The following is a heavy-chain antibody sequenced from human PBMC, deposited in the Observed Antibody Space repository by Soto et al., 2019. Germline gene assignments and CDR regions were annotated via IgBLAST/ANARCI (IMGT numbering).Heavy chain of an antibody. CDR1: GGSISSYY. J-gene: IGHJ6*02. CDR3: ARQVGGAQQQPMDV. Sequence: SETLSLTCTVSGGSISSYYWSWIRQPPGKGLEWIGYIYYSGSTNYNPSLKSRVTISVDTSKNQFSLKLSSVTAADTAVYYCARQVGGAQQQPMDVWGQGATVTVSS. V-gene: IGHV4-59*01. D-gene: IGHD6-13*01. CDR2: IYYSGST.